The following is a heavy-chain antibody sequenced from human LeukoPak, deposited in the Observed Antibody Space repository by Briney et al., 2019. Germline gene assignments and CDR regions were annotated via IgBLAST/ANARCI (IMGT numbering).Heavy chain of an antibody. J-gene: IGHJ6*02. CDR1: KFTFNSYG. D-gene: IGHD3-10*01. CDR3: ARDYGRSRDYGMDV. CDR2: IWYDGSER. V-gene: IGHV3-33*01. Sequence: PGGSLRLSCTTSKFTFNSYGIFWVRQAPGKGLEWVAVIWYDGSERYYPNSVKGRFTISRDNSKNTLYLQMNSLRAEDTAMYYCARDYGRSRDYGMDVWGQGTTVTVSS.